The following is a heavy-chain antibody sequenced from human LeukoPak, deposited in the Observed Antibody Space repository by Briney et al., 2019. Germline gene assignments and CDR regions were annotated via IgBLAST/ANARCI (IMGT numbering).Heavy chain of an antibody. CDR2: IHYDGIT. CDR1: GYSISSSNW. V-gene: IGHV4-28*03. CDR3: AREETYPGRWFDP. D-gene: IGHD1-26*01. J-gene: IGHJ5*02. Sequence: SETLSLTCAISGYSISSSNWWGWIRPPPGKGLGLIGYIHYDGITNYNPSLKSRVTISVDTSKNQFSLKLSSVTAADTAVYYCAREETYPGRWFDPWGQGTLVTVSS.